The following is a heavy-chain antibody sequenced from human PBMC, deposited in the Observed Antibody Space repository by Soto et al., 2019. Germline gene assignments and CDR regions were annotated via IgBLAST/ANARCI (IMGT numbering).Heavy chain of an antibody. V-gene: IGHV3-48*03. Sequence: PGGSLRLSCAASGFPFSSFAMNWVRQAPGKGLQWVSYITASGTTIFYGDFVKGRFTFSRDNTRNSLYLEMNNLRADDTAIYYCARDPRGGTYPGYFDKWGQGALVTVSS. D-gene: IGHD1-26*01. CDR3: ARDPRGGTYPGYFDK. CDR1: GFPFSSFA. J-gene: IGHJ4*02. CDR2: ITASGTTI.